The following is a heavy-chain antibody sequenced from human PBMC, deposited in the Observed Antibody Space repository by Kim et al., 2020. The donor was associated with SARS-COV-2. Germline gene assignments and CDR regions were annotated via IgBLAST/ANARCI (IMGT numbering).Heavy chain of an antibody. V-gene: IGHV3-53*01. CDR3: AKWENGFY. D-gene: IGHD1-26*01. Sequence: GGGTSYAESVKGRLTVASDKSKNTLSLQMDSLRVEDTAVYYCAKWENGFYWGQGTLVSVSS. J-gene: IGHJ4*02. CDR2: GGGT.